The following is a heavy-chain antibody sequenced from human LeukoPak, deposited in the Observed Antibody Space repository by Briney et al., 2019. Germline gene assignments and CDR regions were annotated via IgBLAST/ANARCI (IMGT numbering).Heavy chain of an antibody. Sequence: GGSLRLSCAASGFTFSSYSMNWVRQAPGKGLEWVSYISSSSNTIYYADSVKGRFTISRDNAKNSLYLQMNSLRAEDTAVYYCAKNWGSLDYWGPGTLVTVSS. D-gene: IGHD7-27*01. CDR1: GFTFSSYS. CDR2: ISSSSNTI. CDR3: AKNWGSLDY. J-gene: IGHJ4*02. V-gene: IGHV3-48*04.